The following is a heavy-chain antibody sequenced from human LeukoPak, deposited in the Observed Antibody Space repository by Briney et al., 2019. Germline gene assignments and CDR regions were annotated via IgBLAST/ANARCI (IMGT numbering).Heavy chain of an antibody. V-gene: IGHV4-39*01. J-gene: IGHJ6*02. Sequence: SETLSLTCTVSRGSISSSSYYWGWIRQPPGKGLEWIGSIYYSGSSGTTYYNPSLKSRVTISVDTSKNQFSLKLSSVTAADTAVYYCASGPLYGYDYYYYYGMDVWGQGTTVTVSS. D-gene: IGHD5-18*01. CDR2: IYYSGSSGTT. CDR1: RGSISSSSYY. CDR3: ASGPLYGYDYYYYYGMDV.